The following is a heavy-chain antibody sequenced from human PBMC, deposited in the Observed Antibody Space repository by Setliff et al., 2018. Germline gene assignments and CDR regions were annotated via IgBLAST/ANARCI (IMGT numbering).Heavy chain of an antibody. Sequence: NPSETLSLTCTVSGGSVSDSTYYWGWVRQPPGKGLEWIGSIYYSGSTYYNPSVKSRVAISVDKSKNQFSLSLRSVTAADTAVYYCATDGPVLNGDYISWGQGTLVTVSS. V-gene: IGHV4-39*07. CDR2: IYYSGST. J-gene: IGHJ5*02. CDR1: GGSVSDSTYY. D-gene: IGHD3-10*01. CDR3: ATDGPVLNGDYIS.